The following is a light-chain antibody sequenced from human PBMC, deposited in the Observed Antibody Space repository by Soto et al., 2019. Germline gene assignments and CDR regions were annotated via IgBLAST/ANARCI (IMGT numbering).Light chain of an antibody. CDR1: QSVSSNS. CDR2: GAS. V-gene: IGKV3-20*01. J-gene: IGKJ5*01. Sequence: IVLTQSPGTLSLSPGERATLSCRASQSVSSNSLAWYQQKFGQTPRLLIYGASSRATGIPDRFSGSGSGTEFTLTINSLQSEDFVVYYCQQYDNWPPTFGQGTRLEI. CDR3: QQYDNWPPT.